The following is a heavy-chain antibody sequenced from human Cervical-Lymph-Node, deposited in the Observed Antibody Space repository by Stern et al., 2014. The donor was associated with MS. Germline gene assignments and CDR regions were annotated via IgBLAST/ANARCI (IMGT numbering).Heavy chain of an antibody. J-gene: IGHJ6*02. Sequence: QMQLVQSGGGVVQPGRSLRLSCAASGFTFSSYGMHWVRQAPGKGLGWVTVIWHDGSIKQYADSVMGRFTISKDNDRSTLHLQMNSLRAEDTAVYYCARGGLWGAYAPMDVWGQGTTVTVSS. CDR2: IWHDGSIK. D-gene: IGHD3-16*01. V-gene: IGHV3-33*08. CDR3: ARGGLWGAYAPMDV. CDR1: GFTFSSYG.